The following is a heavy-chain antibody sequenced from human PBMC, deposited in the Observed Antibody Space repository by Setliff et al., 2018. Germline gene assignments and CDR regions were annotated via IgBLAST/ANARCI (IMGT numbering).Heavy chain of an antibody. CDR1: GGSISSGSYY. CDR2: IYYSGST. V-gene: IGHV4-61*10. CDR3: ARLRGAFDY. Sequence: SETLSLTCTVSGGSISSGSYYWSWIRQPAGKGLEWIGHIYYSGSTNYNPSLKSRVTISVDTSKNQFSLRLNSATAADTAVYYCARLRGAFDYWGQGTLVTVSS. J-gene: IGHJ4*02. D-gene: IGHD3-16*01.